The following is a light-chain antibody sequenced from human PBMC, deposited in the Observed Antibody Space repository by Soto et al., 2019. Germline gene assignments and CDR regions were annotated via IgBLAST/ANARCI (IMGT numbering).Light chain of an antibody. CDR2: SAS. Sequence: EIAMTQSPATLSVSPGERATLSCRASQSISTELAWYQQIPGQPPRLLIYSASTGATGVPARLTGSGSGSEFTLTIGGLQSEDFAIYYCQQGHNWPLTFGQGPRLEI. CDR3: QQGHNWPLT. V-gene: IGKV3-15*01. CDR1: QSISTE. J-gene: IGKJ2*01.